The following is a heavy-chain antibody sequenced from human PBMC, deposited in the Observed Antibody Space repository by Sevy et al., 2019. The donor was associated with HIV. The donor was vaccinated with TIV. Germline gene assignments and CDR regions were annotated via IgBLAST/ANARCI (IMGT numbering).Heavy chain of an antibody. J-gene: IGHJ4*02. CDR3: AKCWPTIFGVFDY. Sequence: GGSLRLSCAASGFTFSSYGMHWVRQAPGKGLEWVAVISYDGSNKYYADSVKGRFTISRDNCKNTLYLQMNSLRAEDTAVYYCAKCWPTIFGVFDYWGQGTLVTVSS. CDR1: GFTFSSYG. D-gene: IGHD3-3*01. CDR2: ISYDGSNK. V-gene: IGHV3-30*18.